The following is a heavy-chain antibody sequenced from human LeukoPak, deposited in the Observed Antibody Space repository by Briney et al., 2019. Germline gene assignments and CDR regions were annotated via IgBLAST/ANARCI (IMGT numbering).Heavy chain of an antibody. D-gene: IGHD3-22*01. V-gene: IGHV1-2*02. Sequence: ASVKVSCKASGYTFTGYYMHWVRQAPGQGLEWMGWINPNSGGTNYAQKFQGRVTMTRDTSISTAYMALSRLRSDDTAVYYCASPLTYYYDSSGYGALDYWGQGTLVTVSS. CDR1: GYTFTGYY. CDR2: INPNSGGT. CDR3: ASPLTYYYDSSGYGALDY. J-gene: IGHJ4*02.